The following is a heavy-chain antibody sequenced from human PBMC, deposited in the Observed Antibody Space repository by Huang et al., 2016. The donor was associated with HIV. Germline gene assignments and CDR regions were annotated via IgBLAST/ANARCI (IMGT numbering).Heavy chain of an antibody. V-gene: IGHV4-34*01. Sequence: QVQLQQWGAGLLRPSETLSLTCAVYGGSVSGYYGTWIRQPPGKGLEVSGEINHSESTNANPSLQSRCTISVDTSRNQFSLTLTSVTAADTAVYYCARGQGGYYYYYMDVWGKGTTVTVSS. J-gene: IGHJ6*03. CDR3: ARGQGGYYYYYMDV. CDR2: INHSEST. CDR1: GGSVSGYY.